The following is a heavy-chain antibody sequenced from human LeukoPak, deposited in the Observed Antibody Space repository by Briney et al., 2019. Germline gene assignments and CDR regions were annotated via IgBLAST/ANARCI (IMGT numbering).Heavy chain of an antibody. CDR2: INHSGST. D-gene: IGHD1-26*01. Sequence: SETLSLTCAVYGGSFSGYYWSWIRQPPGKGLEWIGEINHSGSTNYNPSLKSRVTISVDTSKNQFSLKLGSVTAADTAVYYCARVRRGSYRTFDYWGQGTLVTVSS. CDR1: GGSFSGYY. V-gene: IGHV4-34*01. J-gene: IGHJ4*02. CDR3: ARVRRGSYRTFDY.